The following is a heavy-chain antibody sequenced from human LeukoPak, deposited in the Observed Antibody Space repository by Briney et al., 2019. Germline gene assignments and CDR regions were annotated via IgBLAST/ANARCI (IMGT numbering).Heavy chain of an antibody. CDR3: ARQGSGSYYPNWFDP. CDR1: GGSISSSSYY. V-gene: IGHV4-39*01. CDR2: IYYSGST. Sequence: PSETLSLTCTVSGGSISSSSYYWGWIRQPPGKGLEWIRSIYYSGSTYYNPSLKSRVTISVDTSKNQFSLKLSSVTAADAAVYYCARQGSGSYYPNWFDPWGQGTLVTVSS. D-gene: IGHD1-26*01. J-gene: IGHJ5*02.